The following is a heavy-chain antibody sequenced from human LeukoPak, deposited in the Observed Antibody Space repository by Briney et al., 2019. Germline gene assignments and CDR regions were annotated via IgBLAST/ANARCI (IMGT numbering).Heavy chain of an antibody. CDR2: ISAYNGNT. V-gene: IGHV1-18*04. Sequence: ASVKVSCKASGYTFTGYYMHWVRQAPGQGLEWMGWISAYNGNTNYAQKLQGRVTMTTDTSTSTAYMELRSLRSDDTAVYYCARELYPTGTTRWFDPWGQGTLVTVSS. J-gene: IGHJ5*02. D-gene: IGHD1-1*01. CDR3: ARELYPTGTTRWFDP. CDR1: GYTFTGYY.